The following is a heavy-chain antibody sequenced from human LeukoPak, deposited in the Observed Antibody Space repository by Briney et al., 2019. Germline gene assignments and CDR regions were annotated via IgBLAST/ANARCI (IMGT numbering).Heavy chain of an antibody. CDR3: AKSEWDSVGPYYSFGIDV. J-gene: IGHJ6*02. CDR2: INHSRRT. CDR1: GGSFTGFY. D-gene: IGHD1-26*01. V-gene: IGHV4-34*01. Sequence: SETLSLTCAVRGGSFTGFYWIWIRQPPGEGLEWIGEINHSRRTSYNPSLKSRVTISVDTSKNQFSLKLTSVTAADTGVYYCAKSEWDSVGPYYSFGIDVWGQGTTVTVS.